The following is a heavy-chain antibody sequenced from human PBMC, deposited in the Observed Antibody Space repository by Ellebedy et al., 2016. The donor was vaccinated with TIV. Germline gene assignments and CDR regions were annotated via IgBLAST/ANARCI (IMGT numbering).Heavy chain of an antibody. CDR2: MNPNSGNT. CDR1: GYTFTSYG. D-gene: IGHD3-10*01. CDR3: ARGLFRRRGYGMDV. J-gene: IGHJ6*02. Sequence: ASVKVSXXASGYTFTSYGISWVRQATGQGLEWMGWMNPNSGNTGYAQKFQGRVTMTRNTSISTAYMELSSLRSEDTAVYYCARGLFRRRGYGMDVWGQGTTVTVSS. V-gene: IGHV1-8*02.